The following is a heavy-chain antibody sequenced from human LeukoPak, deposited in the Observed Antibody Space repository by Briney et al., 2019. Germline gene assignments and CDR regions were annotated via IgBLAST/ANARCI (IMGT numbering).Heavy chain of an antibody. CDR3: ARDYSDYGTLDY. V-gene: IGHV1-18*04. CDR1: GYTFPSYG. Sequence: ASVKVSCKASGYTFPSYGISWVRQAPGQGLEWMGWISAYNGNTNYAQKLQGRVTMTTDTSTSTAYMELRSLRSDDTAVYYCARDYSDYGTLDYWGQGTLVTVSS. CDR2: ISAYNGNT. J-gene: IGHJ4*02. D-gene: IGHD4-11*01.